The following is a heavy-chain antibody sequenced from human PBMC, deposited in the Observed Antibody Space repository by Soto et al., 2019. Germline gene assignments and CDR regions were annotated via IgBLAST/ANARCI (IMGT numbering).Heavy chain of an antibody. CDR2: IIPMFNTT. CDR1: GGTFSSYA. CDR3: XRDKEMATITEFVY. J-gene: IGHJ4*02. Sequence: QVQLVQSGTEVKKPGSSVKVSCKASGGTFSSYAISWVRQAPGQGLEWMGGIIPMFNTTNYAQRFQGRVTITADKSTSTVYMELNSLRSEDTAXXXXXRDKEMATITEFVYWGQGTLVTVSS. D-gene: IGHD5-12*01. V-gene: IGHV1-69*06.